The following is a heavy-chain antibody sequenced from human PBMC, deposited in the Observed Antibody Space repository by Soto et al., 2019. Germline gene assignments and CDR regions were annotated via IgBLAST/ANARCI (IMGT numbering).Heavy chain of an antibody. CDR3: AIEAGGVAGPLEP. J-gene: IGHJ5*02. V-gene: IGHV1-2*04. CDR2: INPHTGVT. D-gene: IGHD6-19*01. Sequence: QVQLVQSGAEVKTPGASVKVSCETSGYTFTGYYIHWVRQAPGQGLEWMGWINPHTGVTNYAQNFQGWVTMTRDTSISTVYMEMTRLKSDDTAVYYCAIEAGGVAGPLEPWGQGTLVTVSS. CDR1: GYTFTGYY.